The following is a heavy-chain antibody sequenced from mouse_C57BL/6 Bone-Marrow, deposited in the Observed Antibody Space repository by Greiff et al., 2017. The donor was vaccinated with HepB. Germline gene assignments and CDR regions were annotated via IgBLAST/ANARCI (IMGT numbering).Heavy chain of an antibody. CDR3: ARHRLGAWFAY. CDR1: GFTFSSYG. D-gene: IGHD4-1*01. J-gene: IGHJ3*01. CDR2: ISSGGSYT. V-gene: IGHV5-6*01. Sequence: EVKLQESGGDLVKPGGSPKLSCAASGFTFSSYGMSWVRQTPDKRLEWVATISSGGSYTYYPDSVKGRFTISRDNAKNTLYLQMSSLKSEDTAMYYCARHRLGAWFAYWGQGTLVTVSA.